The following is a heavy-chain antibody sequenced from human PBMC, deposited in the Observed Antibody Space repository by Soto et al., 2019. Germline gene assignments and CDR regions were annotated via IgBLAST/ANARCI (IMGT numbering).Heavy chain of an antibody. CDR1: GGTFSSYA. J-gene: IGHJ6*02. Sequence: GASVKVSCKASGGTFSSYAISWVRQAPGQGLEWMGGIIPIFGTANYAQKFQGRVTITADESTSTAYMELSSLRSEDTAVYYCASRYCSSTSCYNYYGMDVWGQGTTVTVSS. V-gene: IGHV1-69*13. CDR2: IIPIFGTA. CDR3: ASRYCSSTSCYNYYGMDV. D-gene: IGHD2-2*02.